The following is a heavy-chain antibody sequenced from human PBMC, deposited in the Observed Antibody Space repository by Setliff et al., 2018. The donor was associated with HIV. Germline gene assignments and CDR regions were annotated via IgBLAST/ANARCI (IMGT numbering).Heavy chain of an antibody. CDR1: GGSISSTTYY. CDR2: FHYSGST. Sequence: PSETLSLTCTVSGGSISSTTYYWGWTRQPPGKGLEWIGSFHYSGSTSYNPSLKSRVAISVDTSKSQFSLKMTSVTAADTAVYYCARGLSVYSYANVYYYHGMDVWGQGTTVTVSS. D-gene: IGHD5-18*01. V-gene: IGHV4-39*01. J-gene: IGHJ6*02. CDR3: ARGLSVYSYANVYYYHGMDV.